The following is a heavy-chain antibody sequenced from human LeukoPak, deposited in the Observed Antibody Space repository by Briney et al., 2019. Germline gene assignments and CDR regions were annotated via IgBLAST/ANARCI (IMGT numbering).Heavy chain of an antibody. CDR2: ISGPGDNT. Sequence: GGSLRLSCAASGFTFTRYAMKWVRQAPGKGLEWVSTISGPGDNTYYAASVKGRFTISRDNSKSTVYLQMNRLRAEDTAVYYCAREATSSSGWYIDYWGQGTLVTVSS. D-gene: IGHD6-25*01. CDR3: AREATSSSGWYIDY. J-gene: IGHJ4*02. CDR1: GFTFTRYA. V-gene: IGHV3-23*01.